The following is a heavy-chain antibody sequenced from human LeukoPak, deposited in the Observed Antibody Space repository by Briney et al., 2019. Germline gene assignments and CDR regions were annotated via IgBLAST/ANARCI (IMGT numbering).Heavy chain of an antibody. Sequence: GGSLRLSCAASGFIFSDYYTNWIRQAPGKGLEWVSYISSSGSTIYYADSVKGRFTISRDNAKNSLYLQMNSLRAEDTAVYFCAKEGSGSSHDYWGQGTLVTVSS. CDR1: GFIFSDYY. CDR3: AKEGSGSSHDY. CDR2: ISSSGSTI. V-gene: IGHV3-11*04. D-gene: IGHD6-6*01. J-gene: IGHJ4*02.